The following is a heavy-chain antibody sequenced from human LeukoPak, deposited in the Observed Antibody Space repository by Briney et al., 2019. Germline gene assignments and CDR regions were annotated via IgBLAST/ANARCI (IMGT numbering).Heavy chain of an antibody. CDR3: ARDHDFWSEINYYYYMDV. CDR1: GGSISSYY. D-gene: IGHD3-3*01. J-gene: IGHJ6*03. V-gene: IGHV4-4*07. CDR2: IYTSGST. Sequence: PSETLSLTCTASGGSISSYYWSWIRQPAGKGLEWIGRIYTSGSTNYNPSLKSRVTMSVDTSKNQFSLKLSSVTAADTAVYYCARDHDFWSEINYYYYMDVWGKGTTVTVSS.